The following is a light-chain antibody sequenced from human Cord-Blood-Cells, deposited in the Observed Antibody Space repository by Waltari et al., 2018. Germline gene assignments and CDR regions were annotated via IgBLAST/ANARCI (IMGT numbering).Light chain of an antibody. J-gene: IGKJ2*01. CDR2: GAS. V-gene: IGKV3-15*01. Sequence: EIVMTQSPATLSVSPGERATLPCRASQSVSSKLAWYHQKPGQAPRLLIYGASTRATGIPARFSGSGSGTEFTLTISSLQSEDFAVYYCQQYNNWPYTFGQGTKLEIK. CDR3: QQYNNWPYT. CDR1: QSVSSK.